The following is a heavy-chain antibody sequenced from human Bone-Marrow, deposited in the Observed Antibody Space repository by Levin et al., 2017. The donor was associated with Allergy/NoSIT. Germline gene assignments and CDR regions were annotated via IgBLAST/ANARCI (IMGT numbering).Heavy chain of an antibody. V-gene: IGHV1-2*02. D-gene: IGHD3-10*01. CDR1: GYTFTDYY. J-gene: IGHJ4*02. CDR3: ATGSYYSGNDY. Sequence: GASVKVSCKASGYTFTDYYIHWVRQAPGQGLEWMGWINPNSGGTNYAQKFQGRVTMTRDTSINTAYMELSRLRSDDTAVYYCATGSYYSGNDYWGQGNLVTVSS. CDR2: INPNSGGT.